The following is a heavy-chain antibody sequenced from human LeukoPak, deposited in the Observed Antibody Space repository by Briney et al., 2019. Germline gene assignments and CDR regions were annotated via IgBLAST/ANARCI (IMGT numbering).Heavy chain of an antibody. CDR1: GFTFSYCS. D-gene: IGHD5/OR15-5a*01. V-gene: IGHV3-48*02. Sequence: PGGSLRLSCAASGFTFSYCSMNWARQAPGKGLEWVSYISSSSSTIYYADSVKGRFTISRDNAKNSLYLQMNSLRDEDTAVYYCARDVYNSLDYWGQGTLVTVSS. J-gene: IGHJ4*02. CDR3: ARDVYNSLDY. CDR2: ISSSSSTI.